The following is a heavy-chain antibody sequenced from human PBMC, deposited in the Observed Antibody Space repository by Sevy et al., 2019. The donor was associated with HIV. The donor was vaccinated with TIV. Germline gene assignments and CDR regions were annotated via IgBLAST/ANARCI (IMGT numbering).Heavy chain of an antibody. D-gene: IGHD3-22*01. CDR1: GFTFSNSG. V-gene: IGHV3-33*01. J-gene: IGHJ4*02. CDR3: ARGGDFNDRSAKRDFDY. CDR2: IWNKGSNK. Sequence: GGSLRLSCAASGFTFSNSGMHWVRQAPGKGLEWVAVIWNKGSNKYYADSVKGRLTNARDNSKNTLYLQMNSLRVEDTAVYFCARGGDFNDRSAKRDFDYWGQGTLVTVSS.